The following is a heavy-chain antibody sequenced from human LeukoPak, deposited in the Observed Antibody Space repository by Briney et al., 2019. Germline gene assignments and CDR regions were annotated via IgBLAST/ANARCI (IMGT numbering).Heavy chain of an antibody. CDR3: ARDVVAARGSFDY. CDR1: GYSISSGYY. D-gene: IGHD2-2*01. Sequence: TSETLSLTCAVSGYSISSGYYWGWIRQPPRKGLEWIGSIYHNGNTYYDPSLKSRVTISVDTSKNQFSLKLRSVTAADTAVYYCARDVVAARGSFDYWGQGTLVTVSS. V-gene: IGHV4-38-2*02. J-gene: IGHJ4*02. CDR2: IYHNGNT.